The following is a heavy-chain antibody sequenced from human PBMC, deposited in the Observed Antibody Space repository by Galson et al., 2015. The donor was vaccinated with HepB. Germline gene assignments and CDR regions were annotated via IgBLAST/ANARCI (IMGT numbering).Heavy chain of an antibody. CDR2: ISSSGSII. V-gene: IGHV3-48*03. J-gene: IGHJ6*02. CDR1: GFTFSSYE. Sequence: SLRLSCAGSGFTFSSYEMNWVRQAPGKGLEWVSYISSSGSIIYYADSVKGRFTISRDNAKNSLYLQMNSLRAGDTAVYYCARERGEANYYYGMDVWGQGTTVTVSS. D-gene: IGHD5-12*01. CDR3: ARERGEANYYYGMDV.